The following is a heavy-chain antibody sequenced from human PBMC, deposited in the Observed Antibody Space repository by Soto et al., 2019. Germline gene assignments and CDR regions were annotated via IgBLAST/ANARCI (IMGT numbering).Heavy chain of an antibody. CDR2: IYSGGST. J-gene: IGHJ6*03. D-gene: IGHD3-10*01. V-gene: IGHV3-53*04. Sequence: PGGSLRLSCAASGFSVSSNYMSWVRQAPGKGLEWVSVIYSGGSTYYADSVKGRFTISRHNSKNTLYLQMNSLRAEDTAVYYCASQYYYGSGSFPWYYYYYMDVWGKGTTVTVSS. CDR1: GFSVSSNY. CDR3: ASQYYYGSGSFPWYYYYYMDV.